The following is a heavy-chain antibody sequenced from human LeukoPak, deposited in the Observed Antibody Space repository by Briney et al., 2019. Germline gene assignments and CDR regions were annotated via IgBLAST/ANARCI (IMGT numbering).Heavy chain of an antibody. Sequence: SETLSLTCTVSGGSISSSSYYWGWIRQPPGKGLEWIGSIYYSGSTYYNPSLKSRVTISVDTSKNQFSLKLSSVTAADTAVYYCARPRITGTIDYWGQGTLVTVSP. V-gene: IGHV4-39*01. J-gene: IGHJ4*02. CDR3: ARPRITGTIDY. CDR1: GGSISSSSYY. D-gene: IGHD1-14*01. CDR2: IYYSGST.